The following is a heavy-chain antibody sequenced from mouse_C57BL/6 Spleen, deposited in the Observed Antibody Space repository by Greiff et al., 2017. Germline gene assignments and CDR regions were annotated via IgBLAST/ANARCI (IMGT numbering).Heavy chain of an antibody. CDR2: INPSTGGT. Sequence: VQLQQSGPELVKPGASVKISCKASGYSFTGYYMNWVKQSPEKSLEWIGEINPSTGGTTYNQKFKAKATLTVDKSSSTAYMQLKSLTSEDSAVYYCAREDYGNYFDYWGQGTTRTVSS. CDR1: GYSFTGYY. CDR3: AREDYGNYFDY. V-gene: IGHV1-42*01. J-gene: IGHJ2*01. D-gene: IGHD2-1*01.